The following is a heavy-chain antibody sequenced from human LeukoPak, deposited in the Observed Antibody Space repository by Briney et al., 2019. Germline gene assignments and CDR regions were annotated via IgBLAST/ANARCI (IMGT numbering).Heavy chain of an antibody. Sequence: PGGSLRLSCAASGFSFDDYGMSWVRQAPGKGLEWLFGINWKTGATGYSDSVKGRFTISKDNTKNSLYLQMNSLRAEDTAFYYCARETSARGVSTHGGQGTLVTVSS. V-gene: IGHV3-20*04. D-gene: IGHD3-10*01. CDR2: INWKTGAT. CDR3: ARETSARGVSTH. J-gene: IGHJ4*02. CDR1: GFSFDDYG.